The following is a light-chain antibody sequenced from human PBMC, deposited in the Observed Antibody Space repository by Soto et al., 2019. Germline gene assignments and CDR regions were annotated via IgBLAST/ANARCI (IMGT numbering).Light chain of an antibody. J-gene: IGLJ3*02. V-gene: IGLV2-14*01. CDR2: EVS. CDR1: SSDVGGYNY. Sequence: QSVLTQPASVSGSPGQSITISCTGTSSDVGGYNYVSWYQQHPGKAPKLMIYEVSNRPSGVSNRFSGSKSGNTASLTISGLQAEDEAYYYCRSYTSSSTLRVFGGGTKLTVL. CDR3: RSYTSSSTLRV.